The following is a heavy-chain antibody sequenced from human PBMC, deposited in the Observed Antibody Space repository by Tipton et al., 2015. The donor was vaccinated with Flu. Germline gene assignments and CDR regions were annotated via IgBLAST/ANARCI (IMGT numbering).Heavy chain of an antibody. J-gene: IGHJ4*02. V-gene: IGHV4-61*02. CDR1: GGFITSGSYY. CDR2: IYTTGST. Sequence: TLSLTCTVSGGFITSGSYYWSWIRQSAGKGLEWIGRIYTTGSTNYNPSLRSRVTISGDTSKNQFSLRLTSVTAADTAVYYCARASGSGSYVIFDYWGQGTLVTVSS. CDR3: ARASGSGSYVIFDY. D-gene: IGHD3-10*01.